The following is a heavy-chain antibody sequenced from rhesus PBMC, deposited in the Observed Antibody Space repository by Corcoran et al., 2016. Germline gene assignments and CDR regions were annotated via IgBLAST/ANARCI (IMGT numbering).Heavy chain of an antibody. J-gene: IGHJ4*01. CDR1: GGSINNNY. CDR2: ISGGPRSP. CDR3: ARALYYSIWTGYSPDF. D-gene: IGHD3-3*01. V-gene: IGHV4-173*01. Sequence: QLQLQESGPGLVKPSETLSLTCAVSGGSINNNYWSWIRQPPGKGLEWIGRISGGPRSPDYNPSLKSRVTISTDTSKNQYSLKLSSVTAADTAVYYCARALYYSIWTGYSPDFWGQGVLVTVSS.